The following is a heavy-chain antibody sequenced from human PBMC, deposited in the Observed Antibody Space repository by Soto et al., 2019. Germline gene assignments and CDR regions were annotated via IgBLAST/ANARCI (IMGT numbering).Heavy chain of an antibody. D-gene: IGHD3-10*01. J-gene: IGHJ4*02. V-gene: IGHV4-39*07. CDR3: ARDQSYLSF. Sequence: SEALSLTCTVSVGSVSSSGSHYWGWIRQPPGQGLEWIGSMYHSGSTYYNPSLKSRVTISVDTSKNQLSLQMNSLRADDTAVYYCARDQSYLSFWGLGTLVTVSS. CDR1: VGSVSSSGSHY. CDR2: MYHSGST.